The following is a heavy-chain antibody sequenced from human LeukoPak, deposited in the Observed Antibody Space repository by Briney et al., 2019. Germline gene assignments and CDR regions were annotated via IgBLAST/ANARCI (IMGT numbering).Heavy chain of an antibody. CDR3: AKDTVVVVASKTYNWFDP. D-gene: IGHD2-15*01. CDR1: GFTFSSYW. V-gene: IGHV3-7*03. CDR2: IKQDGSEK. J-gene: IGHJ5*02. Sequence: GGSLRLSCAASGFTFSSYWMSWVRQAPGKGLGWVANIKQDGSEKYYVDSVKGRFTISRDNAKNSLYLQMNSLRAEDTALYYCAKDTVVVVASKTYNWFDPWGQGTLVTVSS.